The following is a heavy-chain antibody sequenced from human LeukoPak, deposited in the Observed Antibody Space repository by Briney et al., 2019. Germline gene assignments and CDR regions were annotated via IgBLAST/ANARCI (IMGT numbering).Heavy chain of an antibody. Sequence: GGSLRLSCAASGFTFDDYGISWVRQAPGKGLEWVSGINWNGGSTGYADSVKGRFTISRDNAKNSLYLQMNSLRAEDTALYYCARAAYYYDSSGYYFDYWGQGTLVTVSS. D-gene: IGHD3-22*01. CDR3: ARAAYYYDSSGYYFDY. J-gene: IGHJ4*02. V-gene: IGHV3-20*04. CDR1: GFTFDDYG. CDR2: INWNGGST.